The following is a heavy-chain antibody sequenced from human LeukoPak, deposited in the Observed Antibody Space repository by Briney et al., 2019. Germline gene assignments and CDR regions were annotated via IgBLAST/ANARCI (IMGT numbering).Heavy chain of an antibody. CDR3: AKDNEIGFYSSSWYYFDY. D-gene: IGHD6-13*01. V-gene: IGHV3-23*01. J-gene: IGHJ4*02. Sequence: GGSTYYADSVKGRFTNSRDNSKNTLYLQTNSLRAEDTAVYYCAKDNEIGFYSSSWYYFDYWGQGTLVTVSS. CDR2: GGST.